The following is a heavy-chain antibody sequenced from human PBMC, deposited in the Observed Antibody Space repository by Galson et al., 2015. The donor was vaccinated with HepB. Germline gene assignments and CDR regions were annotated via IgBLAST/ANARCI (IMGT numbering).Heavy chain of an antibody. CDR3: ARDVPVPGGNWFDP. CDR1: GVSIRSFY. D-gene: IGHD6-19*01. J-gene: IGHJ5*02. V-gene: IGHV4-59*01. Sequence: SETLSLTCSVSGVSIRSFYWSWIRQPPGKGLEWIGYIFYTGSTNYNPSLKSRVTISVDRSKNQFSLKLSSVTAADTALYYCARDVPVPGGNWFDPWGQGRLVTVTA. CDR2: IFYTGST.